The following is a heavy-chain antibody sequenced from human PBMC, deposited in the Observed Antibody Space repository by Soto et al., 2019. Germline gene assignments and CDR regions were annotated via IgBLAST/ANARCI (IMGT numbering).Heavy chain of an antibody. CDR1: GLNFSGHC. J-gene: IGHJ3*02. V-gene: IGHV3-33*03. Sequence: GGPMILSCAAAGLNFSGHCRRWVRKETGKGLEWVAVIWYDGSTIYYADSVKGRFTISRDNAKNSLYLQMNSLRAEDTAVYYCARSAFSSGWPDHDAFDIWGQGTMVTVSS. CDR3: ARSAFSSGWPDHDAFDI. D-gene: IGHD6-19*01. CDR2: IWYDGSTI.